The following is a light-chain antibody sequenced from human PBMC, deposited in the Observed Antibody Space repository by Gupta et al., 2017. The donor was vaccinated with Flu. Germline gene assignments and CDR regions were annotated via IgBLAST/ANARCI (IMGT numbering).Light chain of an antibody. Sequence: QLVLTQSPSASASLGASVKLTCTLSSGHISYAIAWHQQQPEMGPQYLMKLNPDGSHSKGDGIPDRFSGSGSGTERSLTISSLQADDEADYYCQTGGTFHGVVFDGGTKLTVL. CDR2: LNPDGSH. V-gene: IGLV4-69*01. J-gene: IGLJ2*01. CDR3: QTGGTFHGVV. CDR1: SGHISYA.